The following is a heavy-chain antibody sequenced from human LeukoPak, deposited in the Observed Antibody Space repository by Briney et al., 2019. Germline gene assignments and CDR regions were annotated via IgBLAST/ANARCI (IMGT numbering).Heavy chain of an antibody. D-gene: IGHD3-22*01. CDR3: ARVPAITYYYDSSGYVDY. Sequence: ASVKVSCKASGYTFTSYGISWVRQAPGQGLEWMGWISAYNGNTNYAQKLQGRVTMTTDTSTSTAYMELRSLRSDDTAVYYCARVPAITYYYDSSGYVDYWGQGTLVTVSS. V-gene: IGHV1-18*01. CDR2: ISAYNGNT. CDR1: GYTFTSYG. J-gene: IGHJ4*02.